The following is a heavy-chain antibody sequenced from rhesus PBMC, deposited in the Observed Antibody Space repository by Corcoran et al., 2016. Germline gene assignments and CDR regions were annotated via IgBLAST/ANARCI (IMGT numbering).Heavy chain of an antibody. CDR2: IYSNREST. Sequence: QVQLQESGPGVVKPSEPLSLTCAVPGGTISSGYYYWSWIRHPPGNGLEWIGGIYSNRESTNYNPSLKSRVTISKDTAKNQVSLKLSSVTATDTAVYYCARGSVDFWSGYYYFDYWGQGVLVTVSS. CDR3: ARGSVDFWSGYYYFDY. V-gene: IGHV4S12*01. CDR1: GGTISSGYYY. J-gene: IGHJ4*01. D-gene: IGHD3-3*01.